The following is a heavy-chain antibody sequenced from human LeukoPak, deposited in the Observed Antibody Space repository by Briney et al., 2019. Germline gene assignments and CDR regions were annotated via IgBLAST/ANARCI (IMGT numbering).Heavy chain of an antibody. CDR2: IKEDGNRI. Sequence: GGSLRLSCAASRFTFSNYWMSWVRQAPGKGLEWVANIKEDGNRIYYVDSVKGRFTISRENAKNSLYLQMSSLRAEDTAVYYCIGSGSTFDYWGQGTLVTVSS. CDR3: IGSGSTFDY. D-gene: IGHD2-15*01. V-gene: IGHV3-7*03. J-gene: IGHJ4*02. CDR1: RFTFSNYW.